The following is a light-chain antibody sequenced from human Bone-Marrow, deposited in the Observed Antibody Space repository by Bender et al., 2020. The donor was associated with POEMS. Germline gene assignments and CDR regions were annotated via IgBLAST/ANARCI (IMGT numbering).Light chain of an antibody. Sequence: QSVLTQPASVSGSPGQSISISCTVISSDIGSYNSVSWFQQHPGKAPKLIIYEGNKRPSGISDRFSGSKSGNTASLTISGLQAEDEADYYCSSYTSRGSQVFGGGTKLTVL. CDR2: EGN. CDR3: SSYTSRGSQV. CDR1: SSDIGSYNS. J-gene: IGLJ2*01. V-gene: IGLV2-14*02.